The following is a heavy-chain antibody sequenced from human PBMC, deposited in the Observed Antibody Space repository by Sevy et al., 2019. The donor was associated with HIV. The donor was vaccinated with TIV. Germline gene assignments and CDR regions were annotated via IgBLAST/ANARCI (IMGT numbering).Heavy chain of an antibody. Sequence: GGSLRLSCAASGFTFKNYAISWVRQAPGKGLEWVSTISSSTRSTYYADSVKGRFTISRDNSKRTLYLQMNSLRAEDTPIYYCAAHDSGWYFSNYWGQGTLVTVSS. J-gene: IGHJ4*02. CDR2: ISSSTRST. V-gene: IGHV3-23*01. CDR3: AAHDSGWYFSNY. D-gene: IGHD6-19*01. CDR1: GFTFKNYA.